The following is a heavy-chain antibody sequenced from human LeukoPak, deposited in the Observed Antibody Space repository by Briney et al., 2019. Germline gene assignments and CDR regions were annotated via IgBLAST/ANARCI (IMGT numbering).Heavy chain of an antibody. V-gene: IGHV4-34*01. CDR3: ARGLRHFDWLSPFDY. CDR2: INHSGST. D-gene: IGHD3-9*01. J-gene: IGHJ4*02. CDR1: GGSFSGYY. Sequence: PSETLSLTCAVYGGSFSGYYWSWIRQPPGKGLEWIGEINHSGSTNYNPSLKSRVTISVDTSKNQFSLKLSSVTAADTAVYYCARGLRHFDWLSPFDYWGQGTLVTVSS.